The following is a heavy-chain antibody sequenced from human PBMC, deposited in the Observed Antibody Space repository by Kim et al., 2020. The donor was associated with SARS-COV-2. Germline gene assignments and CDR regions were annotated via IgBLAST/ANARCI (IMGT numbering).Heavy chain of an antibody. CDR2: INHSGST. J-gene: IGHJ5*02. CDR1: GGSFSGYY. D-gene: IGHD6-13*01. V-gene: IGHV4-34*01. CDR3: ASAPSIAAPISGWFDP. Sequence: SETLSLTCAVYGGSFSGYYWSWIRQPPGKGLEWIGEINHSGSTNYNPSLKSRVTISVDTSKNQFSLKLSSVTAADTAVYYCASAPSIAAPISGWFDPWG.